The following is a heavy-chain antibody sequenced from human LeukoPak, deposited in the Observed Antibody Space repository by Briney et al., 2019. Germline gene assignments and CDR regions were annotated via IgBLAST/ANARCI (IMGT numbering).Heavy chain of an antibody. V-gene: IGHV3-23*01. CDR2: ISGSGDNT. CDR3: AKDSNDIVVVPAAIKGADAFDI. J-gene: IGHJ3*02. Sequence: GGSLRLSCAASRFAFSNYAMSWVRQAPGKGLEWVSAISGSGDNTYYADSVKGRFTISRDNSRNTLFLQMNSLRAEDTAVYYCAKDSNDIVVVPAAIKGADAFDIWGQGTMVTVSS. CDR1: RFAFSNYA. D-gene: IGHD2-2*02.